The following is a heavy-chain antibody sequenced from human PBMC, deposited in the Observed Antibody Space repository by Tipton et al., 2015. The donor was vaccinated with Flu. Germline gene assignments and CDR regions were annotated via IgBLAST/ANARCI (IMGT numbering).Heavy chain of an antibody. D-gene: IGHD3-10*02. CDR3: ARLSYYDVDLKNFYFDH. Sequence: TLSLTCTVSSGSIGSTNYFCAWIRQPPGKRLELIGSTYPSGTTYYNPSLKSRVTISVDTSKSQFSLMLRSVTAADTAVYYCARLSYYDVDLKNFYFDHWGQGALVTVSS. CDR2: TYPSGTT. J-gene: IGHJ4*02. CDR1: SGSIGSTNYF. V-gene: IGHV4-39*01.